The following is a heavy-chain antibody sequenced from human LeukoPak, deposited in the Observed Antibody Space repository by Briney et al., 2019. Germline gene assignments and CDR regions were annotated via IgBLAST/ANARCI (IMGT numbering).Heavy chain of an antibody. J-gene: IGHJ4*02. CDR2: ISGSGGST. CDR1: GFTFSSYA. D-gene: IGHD3-22*01. Sequence: GGSLRLSCAASGFTFSSYAMSWVRQAPGKGLEWVSAISGSGGSTYYADSVKGRFTISRDNAKNSLYLQMNSLRAEDMALYYCAKATRRGWLVEGGYFDYWGQGTLVTVSS. CDR3: AKATRRGWLVEGGYFDY. V-gene: IGHV3-23*01.